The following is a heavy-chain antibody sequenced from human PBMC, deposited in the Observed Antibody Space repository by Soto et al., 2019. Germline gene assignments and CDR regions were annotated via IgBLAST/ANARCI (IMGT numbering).Heavy chain of an antibody. J-gene: IGHJ5*02. CDR3: ARETSCYQSSCGWFDP. CDR1: GSSFTSYW. V-gene: IGHV5-51*01. D-gene: IGHD2-2*01. Sequence: GASLKISCKGSGSSFTSYWIGWVRQMPGKGLEWMGIIYPGDSDTRYSPSFQGQVTISADKSISTAYLQWSSLKASDTAMYYCARETSCYQSSCGWFDPWGQGTLVTVSS. CDR2: IYPGDSDT.